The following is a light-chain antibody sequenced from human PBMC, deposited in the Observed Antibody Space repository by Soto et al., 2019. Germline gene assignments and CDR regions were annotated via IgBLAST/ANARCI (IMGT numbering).Light chain of an antibody. V-gene: IGLV1-51*01. CDR3: ATWDSSLHVLV. Sequence: QSVLTQPPSVSAAPRQRVTISCSGSSSNIGNGYVSWYQQLPGKAPRLLIYDNYKRPSGIPDRFSGSKSGTSATLAITGLQTGDGADYYCATWDSSLHVLVFGVGTKLTVL. J-gene: IGLJ2*01. CDR1: SSNIGNGY. CDR2: DNY.